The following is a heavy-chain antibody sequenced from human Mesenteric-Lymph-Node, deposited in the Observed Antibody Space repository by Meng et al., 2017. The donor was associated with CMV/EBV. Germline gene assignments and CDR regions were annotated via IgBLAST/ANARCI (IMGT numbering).Heavy chain of an antibody. J-gene: IGHJ3*02. CDR3: ARAKRVDPSDFWSGYDAFDI. CDR1: GFTFSSYD. V-gene: IGHV3-13*01. Sequence: GGSLRLSCAASGFTFSSYDMHWVRQATGKGLEWVSAIGTAGDTYYPGSVKGRFTISRDNAKNTLYLQMNSLTAEDTAVYYCARAKRVDPSDFWSGYDAFDIWGQGTMVTVSS. D-gene: IGHD3-3*01. CDR2: IGTAGDT.